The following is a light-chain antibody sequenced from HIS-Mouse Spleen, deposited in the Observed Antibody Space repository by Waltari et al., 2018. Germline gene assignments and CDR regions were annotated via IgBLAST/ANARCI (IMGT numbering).Light chain of an antibody. Sequence: QSALTQPASVSGSPGQSITISCTGTSRAVGSYNLVSWYQQHPGKAPKLMIYEGSKRPSGVSNRFSGSKSGNTASLTISGLQAEDEADYYCCSYAGSSTWVLGGGTKLTVL. V-gene: IGLV2-23*01. CDR3: CSYAGSSTWV. CDR2: EGS. CDR1: SRAVGSYNL. J-gene: IGLJ3*02.